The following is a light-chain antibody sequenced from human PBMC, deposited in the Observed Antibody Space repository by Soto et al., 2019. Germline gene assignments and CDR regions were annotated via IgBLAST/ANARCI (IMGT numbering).Light chain of an antibody. CDR2: AAS. J-gene: IGKJ5*01. CDR1: QSVSSY. CDR3: QHRGRSPLT. V-gene: IGKV3-11*01. Sequence: EIVLTQSPATLSLSPGERATLSCRASQSVSSYLAWYQQKTAQAPRLLILAASNRATGIPARFSGSGSGTDFTLTISSLEPEDFAVYYCQHRGRSPLTFGQGAQLEIK.